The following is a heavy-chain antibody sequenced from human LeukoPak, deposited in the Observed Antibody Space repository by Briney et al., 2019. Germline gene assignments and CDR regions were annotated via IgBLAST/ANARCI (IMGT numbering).Heavy chain of an antibody. D-gene: IGHD2-2*01. CDR1: GYTFTSYD. CDR3: ARERGGCSSTSCRSKSRRYFDY. CDR2: MNPNSGNT. V-gene: IGHV1-8*01. Sequence: ASVKVSCKASGYTFTSYDINWVRQATGQGLEWMGWMNPNSGNTGYAQKFQGRVTMTRNTSISTAYMELSSLRAEDTAVYYCARERGGCSSTSCRSKSRRYFDYWGQGTLVTVSS. J-gene: IGHJ4*02.